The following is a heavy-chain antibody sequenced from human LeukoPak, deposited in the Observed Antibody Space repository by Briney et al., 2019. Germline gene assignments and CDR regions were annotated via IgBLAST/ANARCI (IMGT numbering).Heavy chain of an antibody. V-gene: IGHV4-39*01. CDR1: GGSISSSSYY. D-gene: IGHD6-13*01. J-gene: IGHJ4*02. Sequence: PSETLSLTCTVSGGSISSSSYYWGWIRQPPGKGLEWIGSIYYSGSTYYNPSLKSRVTISVDTSKNQFSLKLSSVIAADTAVYYCARHEDFIAAAGYFDYWGQGTLVTVSS. CDR3: ARHEDFIAAAGYFDY. CDR2: IYYSGST.